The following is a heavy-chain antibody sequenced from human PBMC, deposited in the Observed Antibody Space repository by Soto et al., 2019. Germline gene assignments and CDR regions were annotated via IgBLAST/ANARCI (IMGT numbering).Heavy chain of an antibody. D-gene: IGHD2-15*01. Sequence: SESLSLTCTVSGGSISSSSYYWGWIRQPPGKGLEWIGSIYYSGSTYYNPSLKSRVTISVDTSKNQFSLKLSSVTAADTAVYYCARSRGCSGGSCWDYYYYYYMDVWGKGTTVTVSS. CDR1: GGSISSSSYY. CDR3: ARSRGCSGGSCWDYYYYYYMDV. V-gene: IGHV4-39*01. J-gene: IGHJ6*03. CDR2: IYYSGST.